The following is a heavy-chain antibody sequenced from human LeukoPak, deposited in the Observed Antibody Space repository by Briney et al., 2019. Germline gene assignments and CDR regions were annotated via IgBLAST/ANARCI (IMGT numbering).Heavy chain of an antibody. CDR2: LYTGGTT. V-gene: IGHV3-66*01. J-gene: IGHJ4*02. CDR1: GITVRSSF. CDR3: ARDKSGYGYFDY. D-gene: IGHD5-18*01. Sequence: GGSLRLSCAASGITVRSSFMTWVRQAPGKELEWISMLYTGGTTHYLDSVRGRFTISRDEPKNTLHLQMDSLRVEDTAVYYCARDKSGYGYFDYWGPGTLVTVSS.